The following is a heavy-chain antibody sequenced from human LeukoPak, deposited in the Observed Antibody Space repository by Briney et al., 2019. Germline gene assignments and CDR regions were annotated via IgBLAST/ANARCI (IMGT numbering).Heavy chain of an antibody. Sequence: SETLSLTCTVSGGSISSYYWSWIRQPAGKGLEWIGRIYTSGSTNYNPSLKSRVTMSVDTSKNQFSLKLSSVTAADTAVYYCARVAPSYYYDSSGYYHDAFDIWGQGTMVTVSS. D-gene: IGHD3-22*01. V-gene: IGHV4-4*07. CDR3: ARVAPSYYYDSSGYYHDAFDI. J-gene: IGHJ3*02. CDR2: IYTSGST. CDR1: GGSISSYY.